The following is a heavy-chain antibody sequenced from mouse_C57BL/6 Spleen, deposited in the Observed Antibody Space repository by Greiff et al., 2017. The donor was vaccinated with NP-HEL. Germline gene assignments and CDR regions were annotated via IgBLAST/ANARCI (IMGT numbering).Heavy chain of an antibody. CDR2: ISSGSSTI. CDR1: GFTFSDYG. D-gene: IGHD4-1*01. Sequence: EVQLVESGGGLVKPGGSLKLSCAASGFTFSDYGMHWVRQAPEKGLEWVAYISSGSSTIYYADTVKGRFTISRDNAKNTLFLQMTSLRSEDTAMYYCARTGKDWYFDVWGTGTTVTVSS. CDR3: ARTGKDWYFDV. V-gene: IGHV5-17*01. J-gene: IGHJ1*03.